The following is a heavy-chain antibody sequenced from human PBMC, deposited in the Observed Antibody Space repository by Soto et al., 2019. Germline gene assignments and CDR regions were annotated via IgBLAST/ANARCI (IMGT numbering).Heavy chain of an antibody. Sequence: QMQLRESGPGLVKPSETLSLTRTVSGGSISTYYWNWIRQSAGKGLEWIGRVYISGSTNYHPSLKSRVAMSVDTSNNQFSLKVTSVTAADTAVYYCARGGRDGFDIWGQGTMVTVSS. CDR2: VYISGST. CDR1: GGSISTYY. J-gene: IGHJ3*02. CDR3: ARGGRDGFDI. V-gene: IGHV4-4*07.